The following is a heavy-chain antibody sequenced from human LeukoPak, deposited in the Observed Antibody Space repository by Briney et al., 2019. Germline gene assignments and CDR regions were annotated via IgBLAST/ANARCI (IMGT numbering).Heavy chain of an antibody. D-gene: IGHD1-26*01. V-gene: IGHV3-7*04. CDR2: INQDGSEK. Sequence: PGRSLRLSCAASGFIFSKYWMSWVRQAPGKGLEWVANINQDGSEKYYVDSMKGRFTISRDNAKNSVNLQINSLRAEDTALYYCARDGIDYWGQGTLVTVSS. CDR3: ARDGIDY. CDR1: GFIFSKYW. J-gene: IGHJ4*02.